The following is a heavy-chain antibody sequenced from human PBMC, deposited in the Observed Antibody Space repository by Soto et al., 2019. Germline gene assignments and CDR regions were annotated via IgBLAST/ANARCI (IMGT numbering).Heavy chain of an antibody. Sequence: PSETLSLTCTVSGGSMSSFYWSWIRQPPGKGLEWIGNVFYSGSTIYNPSLKSRVTISVDTSKSQFSLKLSSVAAADTAVYYCAKELCDRNGCYGRWLYSWGQGTLVSVSS. V-gene: IGHV4-59*01. CDR1: GGSMSSFY. CDR3: AKELCDRNGCYGRWLYS. D-gene: IGHD2-15*01. J-gene: IGHJ5*01. CDR2: VFYSGST.